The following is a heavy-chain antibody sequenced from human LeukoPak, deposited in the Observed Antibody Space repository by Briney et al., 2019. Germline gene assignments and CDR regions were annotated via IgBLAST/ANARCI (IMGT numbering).Heavy chain of an antibody. CDR1: RGTFSSYA. V-gene: IGHV1-69*04. Sequence: GASVKVSCKASRGTFSSYAISWVRQAPGQGLEWMGRIIPILGIANYAQKFQGRVTITADKSTSTAYMELSSLRSEDTAVYYCARGISTPPYYYDSSGYYYWFDPWGQGTLVTVSS. CDR3: ARGISTPPYYYDSSGYYYWFDP. J-gene: IGHJ5*02. CDR2: IIPILGIA. D-gene: IGHD3-22*01.